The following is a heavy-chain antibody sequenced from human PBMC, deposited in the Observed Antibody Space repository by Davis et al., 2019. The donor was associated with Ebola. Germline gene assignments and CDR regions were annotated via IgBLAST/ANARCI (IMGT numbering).Heavy chain of an antibody. V-gene: IGHV3-21*01. CDR2: ISSSSNYI. D-gene: IGHD4-17*01. J-gene: IGHJ4*02. CDR3: VRDMTSVKYYGDYIFVY. CDR1: GFTFSSNS. Sequence: GESLKISCAASGFTFSSNSMNWVRQAPGKGLEWVSFISSSSNYIYYADSVKGRFTVSRDNAKNSLYLQMNSLRAEDTAVYYCVRDMTSVKYYGDYIFVYWGQGTLVTVSS.